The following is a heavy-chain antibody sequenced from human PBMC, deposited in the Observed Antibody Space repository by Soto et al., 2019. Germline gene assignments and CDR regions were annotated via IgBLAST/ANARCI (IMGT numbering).Heavy chain of an antibody. J-gene: IGHJ4*02. CDR1: GGSISSGGYY. CDR3: ARFVGEYCSSTRCPIPAIFDY. V-gene: IGHV4-31*03. CDR2: IYYSGST. Sequence: QVQLQESGPGLVKPSQTLSLTCTVSGGSISSGGYYWSWIRQHPGKGLEWIVYIYYSGSTYYNPSLKSRVTISVATSKNQFSLKLSSVTAADTAVYYCARFVGEYCSSTRCPIPAIFDYWGQGTLVTVSS. D-gene: IGHD2-2*01.